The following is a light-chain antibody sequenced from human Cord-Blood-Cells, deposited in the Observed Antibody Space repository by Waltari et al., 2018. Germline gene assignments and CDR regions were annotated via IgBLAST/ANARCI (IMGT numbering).Light chain of an antibody. CDR2: RES. CDR1: NIGSKN. J-gene: IGLJ2*01. CDR3: QVWDSSTVV. Sequence: SYELTQPLSVSVALGPTARITCGGNNIGSKNVHWYQQKPGQAPVLVIYRESNRPSGIHKRFSGSNSANTAALTSSRAQAGDEADYYCQVWDSSTVVFGGGTKRTVL. V-gene: IGLV3-9*01.